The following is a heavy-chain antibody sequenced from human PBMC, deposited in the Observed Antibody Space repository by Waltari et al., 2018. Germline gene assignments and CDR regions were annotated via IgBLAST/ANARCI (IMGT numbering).Heavy chain of an antibody. CDR3: ARHPASKLEPGYYYYGMDV. J-gene: IGHJ6*02. Sequence: QLQLQESGPGMVKPSETLSLTCTVPGGSISSSSYYWGWIRQPPGMGLEWIGSIYYSGSTYYNPSIKSRVTISVDTSKNQFSLKLSSVTAADTAVYYCARHPASKLEPGYYYYGMDVWGQGTTVTVSS. CDR2: IYYSGST. V-gene: IGHV4-39*01. D-gene: IGHD1-1*01. CDR1: GGSISSSSYY.